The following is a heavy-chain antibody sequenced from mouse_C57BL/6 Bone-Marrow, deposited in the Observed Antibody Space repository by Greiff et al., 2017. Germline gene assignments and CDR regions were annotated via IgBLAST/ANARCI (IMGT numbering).Heavy chain of an antibody. V-gene: IGHV1-9*01. CDR3: ARVRDNYVCFDY. J-gene: IGHJ2*01. D-gene: IGHD1-3*01. CDR2: ILPGSGST. Sequence: QVQLQQSGPELVKPGASVKLSCKASGYTFTSYDINWVKQRPGQGLEWIGEILPGSGSTNYNEKFKGKATFTADTSSNTAYMQLSSLTTEDSAIYYCARVRDNYVCFDYWGQGTTLTVSS. CDR1: GYTFTSYD.